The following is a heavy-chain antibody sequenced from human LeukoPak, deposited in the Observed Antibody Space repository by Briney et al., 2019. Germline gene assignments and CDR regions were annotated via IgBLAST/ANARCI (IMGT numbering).Heavy chain of an antibody. CDR1: GFIFSNYA. V-gene: IGHV3-30*02. CDR3: VRGGAARPDY. D-gene: IGHD6-6*01. J-gene: IGHJ4*02. Sequence: PGGSLRLSCAASGFIFSNYAMQWVRQAPGMGLEWVAFIRYDGGNTYYADSVKGRFTISRDNSKNTLYLQIDFLRPEDTAVYYCVRGGAARPDYWGRGTLVSVSS. CDR2: IRYDGGNT.